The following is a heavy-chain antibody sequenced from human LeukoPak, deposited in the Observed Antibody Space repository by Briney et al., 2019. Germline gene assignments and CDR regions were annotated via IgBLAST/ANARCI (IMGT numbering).Heavy chain of an antibody. CDR1: GYTFTSYY. V-gene: IGHV1-46*01. CDR3: ARDWAYYYDSSGYYGFDKGIDY. Sequence: ASVKVSCKASGYTFTSYYMHWVRQAAGQGLEWMGIINPSGGSTSYAQKFQGRVTMTRDTSTSTVYMELSSLRSEDTAVYYCARDWAYYYDSSGYYGFDKGIDYWGQGTLVTVSS. D-gene: IGHD3-22*01. J-gene: IGHJ4*02. CDR2: INPSGGST.